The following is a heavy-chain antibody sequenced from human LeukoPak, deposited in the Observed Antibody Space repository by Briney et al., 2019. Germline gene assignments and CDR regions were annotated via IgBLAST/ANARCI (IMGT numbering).Heavy chain of an antibody. CDR3: ARHCPRIAAAGPYFDC. Sequence: SETLSLTCTVSGGSISSYYWSWIRQPPGKGLEWIGYIYYSGSTNYNPSLKSRVTISVDTSKNQFSLKLSSVTAADTAVYYCARHCPRIAAAGPYFDCWGQGTLVTVSS. J-gene: IGHJ4*02. CDR1: GGSISSYY. CDR2: IYYSGST. D-gene: IGHD6-13*01. V-gene: IGHV4-59*08.